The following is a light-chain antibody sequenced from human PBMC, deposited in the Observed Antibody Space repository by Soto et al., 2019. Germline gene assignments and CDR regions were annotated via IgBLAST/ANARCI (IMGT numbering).Light chain of an antibody. V-gene: IGKV1-39*01. Sequence: DIQMTQSPSSLSASVGDRVTITCRASQNMSNYLNWYQSKPGKAPKLLIYAAPSLQRGVPSRFSGSGSGTDFTLTISSLQREDFATYYCQQSYSPPHFTFGPGTTVDVK. CDR2: AAP. J-gene: IGKJ3*01. CDR1: QNMSNY. CDR3: QQSYSPPHFT.